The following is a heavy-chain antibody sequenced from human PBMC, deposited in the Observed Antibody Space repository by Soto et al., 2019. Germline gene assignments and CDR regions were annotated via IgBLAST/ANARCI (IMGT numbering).Heavy chain of an antibody. D-gene: IGHD6-6*01. V-gene: IGHV3-7*03. Sequence: PGGSLRLSCAASGFTFSNFWMSWARQAPGKGLEWVANIKGDGSVTQYVASEEGRFTISRDNAKYSLYVQMNSLRVEDTALYYCVIPTRSVRGMGVWGQGTTVTVSS. CDR1: GFTFSNFW. CDR3: VIPTRSVRGMGV. CDR2: IKGDGSVT. J-gene: IGHJ6*02.